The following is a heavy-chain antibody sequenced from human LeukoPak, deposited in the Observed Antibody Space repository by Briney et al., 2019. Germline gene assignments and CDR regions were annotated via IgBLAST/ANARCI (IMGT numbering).Heavy chain of an antibody. Sequence: GGSLRLSCAASGFTFSSYAMSWVRQAPGKGLEWVSAISGSGGSTYYADSVKGRFTISRDNSKNTLYLQMNSLRAEDTAVYYCAKGHHYDFWSGHYFDYWGQGTLVTVSS. CDR2: ISGSGGST. J-gene: IGHJ4*02. V-gene: IGHV3-23*01. D-gene: IGHD3-3*01. CDR1: GFTFSSYA. CDR3: AKGHHYDFWSGHYFDY.